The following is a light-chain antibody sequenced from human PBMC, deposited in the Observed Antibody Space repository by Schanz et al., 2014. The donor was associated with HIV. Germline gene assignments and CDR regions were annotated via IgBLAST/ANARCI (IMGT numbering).Light chain of an antibody. CDR3: AAWDDSLNGLYV. J-gene: IGLJ1*01. Sequence: QSVLTQPPSVSAAPGQKVTISCSGSSSNIGNNYVSWYQQFPGTAPKLLIYDNYQRPSGVPDRFSGSKSGTSASLAISGLQSEDEADYYCAAWDDSLNGLYVFGTGTKLTVL. V-gene: IGLV1-51*01. CDR1: SSNIGNNY. CDR2: DNY.